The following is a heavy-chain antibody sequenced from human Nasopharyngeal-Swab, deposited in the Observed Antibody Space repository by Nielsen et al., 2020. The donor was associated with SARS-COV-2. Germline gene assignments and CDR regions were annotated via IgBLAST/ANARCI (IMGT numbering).Heavy chain of an antibody. CDR1: GFTFISHA. J-gene: IGHJ6*02. CDR3: AKAPYLRGLDV. V-gene: IGHV3-23*01. CDR2: ISGSGDTT. D-gene: IGHD2-21*01. Sequence: GGSLRLSCAPPGFTFISHAMSWARQPPARGLGWVPFISGSGDTTYYADSVNDRFTISRDNSKNTLYLQMNSLRVEDTALYYCAKAPYLRGLDVWGQGTTVTVSS.